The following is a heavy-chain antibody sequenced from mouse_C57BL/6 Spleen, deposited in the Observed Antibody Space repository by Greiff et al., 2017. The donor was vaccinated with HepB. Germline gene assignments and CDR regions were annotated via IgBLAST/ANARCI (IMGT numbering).Heavy chain of an antibody. CDR2: IYPGDGDT. CDR3: ARWDYYGSLDY. Sequence: VKLQESGPELVKPGASVKISCKASGYAFSSSWMNWVKQRPGKGLEWIGRIYPGDGDTNYNGKFKGKATLTADKSSSTAYMQLSSLTSEDSAVYFCARWDYYGSLDYWGQGTTLTVSS. CDR1: GYAFSSSW. J-gene: IGHJ2*01. V-gene: IGHV1-82*01. D-gene: IGHD1-1*01.